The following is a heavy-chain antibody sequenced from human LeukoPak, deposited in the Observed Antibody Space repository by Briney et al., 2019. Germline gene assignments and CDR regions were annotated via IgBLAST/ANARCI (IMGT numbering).Heavy chain of an antibody. V-gene: IGHV4-4*02. J-gene: IGHJ2*01. CDR2: VFHSGST. CDR3: ARDSTVRSWYFNL. Sequence: SGTLSLTCAVFGGSISSSNWWSWVRQPPGKGLEWIGEVFHSGSTKYNPSLESRVTISIDKSENQISLRLTSVTAADTAMYYCARDSTVRSWYFNLWGRGTLVTVSS. CDR1: GGSISSSNW. D-gene: IGHD4-17*01.